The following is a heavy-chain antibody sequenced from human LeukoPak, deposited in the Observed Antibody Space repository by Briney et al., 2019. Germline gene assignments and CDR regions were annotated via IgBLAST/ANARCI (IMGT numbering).Heavy chain of an antibody. D-gene: IGHD6-19*01. CDR1: GGSISSGSYY. J-gene: IGHJ3*02. V-gene: IGHV4-61*02. CDR3: ARSYSSGWYGGDAFDI. Sequence: SETLSLTCTVSGGSISSGSYYWSWIRQPAGKGLEWIGRIYTSGSTNYNPSLKSRVTISVDTSKNQFSLKLSSVTAADTAVYYCARSYSSGWYGGDAFDIWGQGTMVTVSS. CDR2: IYTSGST.